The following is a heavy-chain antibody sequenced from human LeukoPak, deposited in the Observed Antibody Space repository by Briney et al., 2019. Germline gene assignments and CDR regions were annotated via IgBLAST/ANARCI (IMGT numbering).Heavy chain of an antibody. V-gene: IGHV3-48*01. CDR2: ISASSSTI. CDR1: GFTLSSYT. CDR3: VRDRVRADYYDSSGYCFDY. J-gene: IGHJ4*02. D-gene: IGHD3-22*01. Sequence: PGGSLTLSCAASGFTLSSYTMNWVRQAPGKGLEWISYISASSSTIYYADSVKGRFTVSRDNAKHSLFLQMDSLRAEDTAVYYCVRDRVRADYYDSSGYCFDYWGLGTLVTVSS.